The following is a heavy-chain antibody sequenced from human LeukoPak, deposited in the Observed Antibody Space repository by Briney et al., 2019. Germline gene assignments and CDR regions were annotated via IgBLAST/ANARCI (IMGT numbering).Heavy chain of an antibody. CDR3: ARGSGYYEGY. CDR2: IKEDGSDK. J-gene: IGHJ4*02. D-gene: IGHD3-22*01. CDR1: GFTFSTYW. V-gene: IGHV3-7*01. Sequence: PGGSLRLSCAASGFTFSTYWMTWVRQAPGKGLEWVANIKEDGSDKYYVDSVKGRFTISRDNAKNSLYLQMNNLRAEDTVVYYCARGSGYYEGYWGQGTLVTVSS.